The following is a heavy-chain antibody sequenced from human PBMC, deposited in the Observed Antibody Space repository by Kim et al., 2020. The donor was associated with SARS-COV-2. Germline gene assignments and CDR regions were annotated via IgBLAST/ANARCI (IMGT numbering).Heavy chain of an antibody. Sequence: SESVTSRITISRDNSKNTLYLQIDSLRAEDTAVYYGARAHGGGYYYGMDVWGQGTTVTVSS. V-gene: IGHV3-30*01. J-gene: IGHJ6*02. CDR3: ARAHGGGYYYGMDV. D-gene: IGHD2-15*01.